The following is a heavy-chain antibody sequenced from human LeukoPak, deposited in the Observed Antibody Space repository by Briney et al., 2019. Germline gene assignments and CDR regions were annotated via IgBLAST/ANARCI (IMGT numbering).Heavy chain of an antibody. CDR3: ARGYCTSTSCHVDY. CDR2: MNPNSCNT. CDR1: GYTFTIYH. Sequence: ASVKVSCKASGYTFTIYHINGVRQATGQGVEWVGWMNPNSCNTGYAQKFQGRVTINMNTYINTASIEPSSLRSEDTAVYYFARGYCTSTSCHVDYWGQGTLVTVSS. V-gene: IGHV1-8*03. J-gene: IGHJ4*02. D-gene: IGHD2-2*01.